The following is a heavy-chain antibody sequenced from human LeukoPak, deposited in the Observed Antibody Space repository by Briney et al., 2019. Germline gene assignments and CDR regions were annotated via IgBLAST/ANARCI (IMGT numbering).Heavy chain of an antibody. CDR2: ITSGSSYI. CDR1: GFTFSSYN. Sequence: GGSLRLSCAASGFTFSSYNMNWVRQAPGQGLEWVSSITSGSSYIYYADSVKGRFTIPRDNSKNTLYLQMNSLRAEDTAVYYCARRAGAYSHPYDYWGQGTLVTVSS. CDR3: ARRAGAYSHPYDY. J-gene: IGHJ4*02. D-gene: IGHD4/OR15-4a*01. V-gene: IGHV3-21*04.